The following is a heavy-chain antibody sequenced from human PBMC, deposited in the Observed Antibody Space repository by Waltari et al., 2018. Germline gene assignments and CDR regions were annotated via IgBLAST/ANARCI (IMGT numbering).Heavy chain of an antibody. V-gene: IGHV1-2*02. CDR1: FTGYY. CDR2: INPNSGGT. J-gene: IGHJ5*02. Sequence: FTGYYMHWVRQAPGQGLEWMGWINPNSGGTNYAQKFQGRVTMTRDTSISTAYMELSRLRSDDTAVYYCARNRRIAVAGTKYNWFDPWGQGTLVTVSS. D-gene: IGHD6-19*01. CDR3: ARNRRIAVAGTKYNWFDP.